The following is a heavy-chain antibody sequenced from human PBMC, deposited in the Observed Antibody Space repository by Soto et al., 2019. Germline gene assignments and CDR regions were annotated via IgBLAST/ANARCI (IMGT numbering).Heavy chain of an antibody. CDR1: GFTFADYA. CDR2: IRSKASGETT. D-gene: IGHD4-4*01. Sequence: SLRLSCTGSGFTFADYAMSCSRQSPGKELERVGVIRSKASGETTDYAACVKGRFTIFRDDCKSIAYLQMSSLQTEDTGVYYCTRYTYSNRYSYFGMDVWDHGTTVAVSS. J-gene: IGHJ6*02. V-gene: IGHV3-49*03. CDR3: TRYTYSNRYSYFGMDV.